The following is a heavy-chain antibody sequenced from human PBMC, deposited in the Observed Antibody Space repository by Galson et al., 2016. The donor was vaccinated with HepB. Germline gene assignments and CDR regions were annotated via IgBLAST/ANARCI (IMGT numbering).Heavy chain of an antibody. J-gene: IGHJ4*02. Sequence: SLRLSCAASGFTFSNYGMHWVRQAPGKGLEWVAVISYDGSNKEYADSVKGRFTISRPNGKKTMYLQMNSLRAEDTALYYCARGRRGAISDFFDSWGQGTLVTVSS. CDR3: ARGRRGAISDFFDS. D-gene: IGHD3-10*01. CDR1: GFTFSNYG. CDR2: ISYDGSNK. V-gene: IGHV3-30*03.